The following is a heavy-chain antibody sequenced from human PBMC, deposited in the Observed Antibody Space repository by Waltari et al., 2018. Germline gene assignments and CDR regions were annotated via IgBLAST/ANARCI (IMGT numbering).Heavy chain of an antibody. Sequence: DVQLVESGGGLVQPGGSLRLSCAAYGFPFSTFWMHWFRQAPGRGLVWVSRINSDGSDTAYADSVKGRFIISRDNAKNTVSLQMNRLRAEDTAIYYCVRNMDDSPGGPWGQGTLVTVSS. J-gene: IGHJ5*02. V-gene: IGHV3-74*01. D-gene: IGHD3-3*01. CDR2: INSDGSDT. CDR3: VRNMDDSPGGP. CDR1: GFPFSTFW.